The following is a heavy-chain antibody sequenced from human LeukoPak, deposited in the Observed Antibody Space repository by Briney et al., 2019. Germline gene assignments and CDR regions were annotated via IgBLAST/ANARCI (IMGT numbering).Heavy chain of an antibody. D-gene: IGHD3-16*02. CDR3: ARGPDLLTFGGAIVPGSGDDAFGI. CDR1: GGSIRSSYYY. V-gene: IGHV4-39*01. Sequence: KASETLSLTCTVSGGSIRSSYYYWGWIRQPPGKGLEWIGSIYDSGSTYYNPSLKSRVTISVDTSKNQFSLKLNSVTAADTAVYYCARGPDLLTFGGAIVPGSGDDAFGIWGQGTMVTVSS. CDR2: IYDSGST. J-gene: IGHJ3*02.